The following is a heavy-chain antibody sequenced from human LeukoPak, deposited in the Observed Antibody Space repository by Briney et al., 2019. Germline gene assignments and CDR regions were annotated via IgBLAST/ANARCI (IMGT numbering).Heavy chain of an antibody. CDR3: ARVHHYDTSGHLAVSYYYGLDV. CDR2: SSSSGTTM. V-gene: IGHV3-48*03. Sequence: AGGSLRLSCAASGFTFGSYEMNWVRQAPGKGLQWLSYSSSSGTTMFYADSVKGRFTISRDNAKKSLYLQMNSLRAEDTAVYYCARVHHYDTSGHLAVSYYYGLDVWGQGTTVTASS. D-gene: IGHD3-22*01. CDR1: GFTFGSYE. J-gene: IGHJ6*02.